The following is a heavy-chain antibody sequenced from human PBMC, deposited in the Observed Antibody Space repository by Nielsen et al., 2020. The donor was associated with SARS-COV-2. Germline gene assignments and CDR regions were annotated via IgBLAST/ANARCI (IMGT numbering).Heavy chain of an antibody. CDR3: ACASWFDP. J-gene: IGHJ5*02. V-gene: IGHV3-73*01. CDR2: IRSYANEYAT. CDR1: GFTFSGSA. Sequence: GGSLRLSCVASGFTFSGSAMHWVRQASGKGLEWLGRIRSYANEYATAYTASVKGRFTISRDNAKNTLYLQMNSLRAEDTAVYYCACASWFDPWGQGTLVTVSS.